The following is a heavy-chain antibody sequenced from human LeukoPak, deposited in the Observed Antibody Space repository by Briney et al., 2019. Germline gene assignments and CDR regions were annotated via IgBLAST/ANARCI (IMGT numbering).Heavy chain of an antibody. Sequence: GGSLRLSCAASGFTFSNYAMTWVRQAPGKGLEWVSIISSGSSAIFSADALKGRFTISRDDAKNLLYLDMNSLRAEDTAVYYCARGHTAVTRHFDFWGQGTLVTVSS. CDR2: ISSGSSAI. CDR3: ARGHTAVTRHFDF. V-gene: IGHV3-21*01. D-gene: IGHD4-17*01. CDR1: GFTFSNYA. J-gene: IGHJ4*02.